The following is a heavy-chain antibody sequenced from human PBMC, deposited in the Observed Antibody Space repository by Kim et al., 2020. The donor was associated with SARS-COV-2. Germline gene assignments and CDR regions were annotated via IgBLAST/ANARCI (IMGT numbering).Heavy chain of an antibody. CDR2: ISAYNGNT. V-gene: IGHV1-18*04. CDR1: GYTFTSYG. CDR3: AREGGYYYDSSGAPFHYYYYGMDV. Sequence: ASVKVSCKASGYTFTSYGISWVRQAPGQGLEWMGWISAYNGNTNYAQKLQGRVTMTTDTSTSTAYMELRSLRSDDTAVYYCAREGGYYYDSSGAPFHYYYYGMDVWGQGTTVTVSS. J-gene: IGHJ6*02. D-gene: IGHD3-22*01.